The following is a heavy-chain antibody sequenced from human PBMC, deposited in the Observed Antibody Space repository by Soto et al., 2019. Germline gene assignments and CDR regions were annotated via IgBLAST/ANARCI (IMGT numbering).Heavy chain of an antibody. CDR1: GGTFNTYT. CDR3: SIGSWSAETFDV. V-gene: IGHV1-69*02. CDR2: IIPMLPVT. Sequence: QVHLIQSGAEVKKPGSSVKVSCKAAGGTFNTYTLFWVRQAPGHGLEWMGRIIPMLPVTNSAQKFQGRLTLTAHKSTGTDFMELTSLTSDDTAVYYCSIGSWSAETFDVWGQGTMVTGSS. J-gene: IGHJ3*01. D-gene: IGHD2-2*01.